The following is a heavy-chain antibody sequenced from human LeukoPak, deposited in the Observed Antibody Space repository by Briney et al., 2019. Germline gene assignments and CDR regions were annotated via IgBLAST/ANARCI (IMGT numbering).Heavy chain of an antibody. V-gene: IGHV3-23*01. D-gene: IGHD6-13*01. Sequence: GGSLRLSCAASGFTFSSHAMHWVRQAPGKGLEWVSVISDSGGSTYYAYSEKGRFTISRDNFKNPLYLQMNSLSVEDTAVYYCARGSTNSWYIPFDYWGQGTLVTVSS. J-gene: IGHJ4*02. CDR1: GFTFSSHA. CDR2: ISDSGGST. CDR3: ARGSTNSWYIPFDY.